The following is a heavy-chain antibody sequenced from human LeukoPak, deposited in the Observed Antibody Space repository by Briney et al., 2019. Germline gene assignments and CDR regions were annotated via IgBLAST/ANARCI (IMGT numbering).Heavy chain of an antibody. CDR1: GFTFSDRG. V-gene: IGHV3-21*01. D-gene: IGHD6-19*01. J-gene: IGHJ4*02. CDR3: AREPSGWYVDY. CDR2: ISGSSNYI. Sequence: PGGSLRLSCATSGFTFSDRGINWVRQAPGRGLEWVAYISGSSNYINYADSVKGRFTISRDNAKTSVYLQMNSLRAEDTAVYYCAREPSGWYVDYWGQGTLVTVSS.